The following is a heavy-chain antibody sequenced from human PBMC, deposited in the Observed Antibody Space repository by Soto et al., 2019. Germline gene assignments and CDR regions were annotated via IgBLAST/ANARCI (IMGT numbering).Heavy chain of an antibody. D-gene: IGHD6-19*01. CDR2: IGSRGDST. J-gene: IGHJ4*02. Sequence: EVHLLESGGGLVQPGGSLRLSCAASGFTFSSFAMSWVRQAPGKGLEWVSAIGSRGDSTYYADSVKGRFTISRDNSKNTLYRQMNSLRAEDTAVYYCAKELVYGYNSGRRFDCWGQGTLVTVSS. V-gene: IGHV3-23*01. CDR1: GFTFSSFA. CDR3: AKELVYGYNSGRRFDC.